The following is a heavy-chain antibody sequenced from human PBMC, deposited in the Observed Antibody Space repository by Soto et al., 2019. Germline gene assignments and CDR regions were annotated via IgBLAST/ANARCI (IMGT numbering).Heavy chain of an antibody. J-gene: IGHJ6*02. CDR3: AKDRVGIVVVPAAPNYYYYGMDV. CDR2: ISGSGGST. CDR1: GFTFTSYA. V-gene: IGHV3-23*01. D-gene: IGHD2-2*01. Sequence: EVQLLESGGGLVQPGGSLRLSCAASGFTFTSYAMSWVRQAPGKGLEWVSAISGSGGSTYYADSVKGRFTISRDNSKNALYLQMNSRRAESTAVYYCAKDRVGIVVVPAAPNYYYYGMDVWGQGTTVTVSS.